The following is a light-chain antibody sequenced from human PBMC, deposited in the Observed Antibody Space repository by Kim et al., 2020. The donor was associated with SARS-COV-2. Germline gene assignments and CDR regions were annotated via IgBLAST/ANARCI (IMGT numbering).Light chain of an antibody. V-gene: IGKV3-11*01. CDR2: DAS. J-gene: IGKJ5*01. Sequence: VLTQSPATLSLSPGERATLSCRASQSVSIYLAWFQQKPGQAPRLLIYDASNRATGIPARFSGSGSGTDFTLTISSLEPEDFAVYYCQQRKDWPPITFGQGTRLEIK. CDR3: QQRKDWPPIT. CDR1: QSVSIY.